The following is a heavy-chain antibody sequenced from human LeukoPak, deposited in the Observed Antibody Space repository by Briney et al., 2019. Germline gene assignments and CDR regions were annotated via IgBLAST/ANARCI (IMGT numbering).Heavy chain of an antibody. CDR1: GFTFSSYA. J-gene: IGHJ5*02. Sequence: GGSLRLSCAASGFTFSSYATSWVRQAPGKGLEWVSAISGSGGSTYYADSVKGRFTISRDNSKNTLYLQMNSLRAEDTAVYYCAKVGGYSYGYNWFDPWGQGTLVTVSS. CDR2: ISGSGGST. V-gene: IGHV3-23*01. CDR3: AKVGGYSYGYNWFDP. D-gene: IGHD5-18*01.